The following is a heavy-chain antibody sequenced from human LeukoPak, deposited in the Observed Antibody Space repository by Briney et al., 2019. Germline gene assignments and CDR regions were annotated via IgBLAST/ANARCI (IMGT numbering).Heavy chain of an antibody. CDR3: ARDNWNYVGVFDY. CDR2: INPSGGST. D-gene: IGHD1-7*01. Sequence: GASVKVSCKASGYTFTSYYMHWVRQAPGQGLEWMGIINPSGGSTSYAQKFQGRVTMTRDMSTSTAYMELRSLRSDDTAVYYCARDNWNYVGVFDYWGQGTLVTVSS. V-gene: IGHV1-46*01. CDR1: GYTFTSYY. J-gene: IGHJ4*02.